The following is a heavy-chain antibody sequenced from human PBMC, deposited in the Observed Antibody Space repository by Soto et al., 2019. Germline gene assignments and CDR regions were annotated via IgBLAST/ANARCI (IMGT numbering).Heavy chain of an antibody. CDR2: VSVDGGGT. D-gene: IGHD2-15*01. Sequence: GGSLRLSCAASGFTFSNYAMSWVRQAPGKGLEWVSAVSVDGGGTYYADSVKGHFTISRDNSKNTLYLQMTSLRAEDTAVYYCARTDRYCSGGSCYSYAFDIWGQGTMVTVSS. V-gene: IGHV3-23*01. CDR1: GFTFSNYA. J-gene: IGHJ3*02. CDR3: ARTDRYCSGGSCYSYAFDI.